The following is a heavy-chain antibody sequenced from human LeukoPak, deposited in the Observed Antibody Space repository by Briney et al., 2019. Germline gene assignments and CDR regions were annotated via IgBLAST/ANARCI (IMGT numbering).Heavy chain of an antibody. CDR3: ARYQGRAVYFDY. V-gene: IGHV1-3*01. CDR2: INAGNGNT. CDR1: GYTFTSYA. Sequence: ASVKVSCKASGYTFTSYAMHWVRQAPGQRLEWMGWINAGNGNTKYSQKFQGRVTITADESTSTAYMELSSLRSEDTAVYYCARYQGRAVYFDYWGQGTLVAVSS. J-gene: IGHJ4*02.